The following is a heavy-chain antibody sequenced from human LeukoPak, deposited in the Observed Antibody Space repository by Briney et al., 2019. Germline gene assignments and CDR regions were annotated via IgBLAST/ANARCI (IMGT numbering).Heavy chain of an antibody. CDR3: ARAQAVAGTGGFDP. CDR1: RFTFNNYW. V-gene: IGHV3-74*01. CDR2: VNSDGSST. D-gene: IGHD6-19*01. J-gene: IGHJ5*02. Sequence: GGCLRLTCAASRFTFNNYWMNWVRQSPGKGLVWVSRVNSDGSSTSYADSVKGRFTISRDNAKNTVYLQMKSLRDDDTAVYYCARAQAVAGTGGFDPWGQGTLVTVSS.